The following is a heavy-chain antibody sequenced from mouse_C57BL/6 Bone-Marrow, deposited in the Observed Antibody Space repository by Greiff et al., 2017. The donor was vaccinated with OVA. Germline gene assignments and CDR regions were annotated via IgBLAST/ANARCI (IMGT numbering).Heavy chain of an antibody. V-gene: IGHV3-6*01. CDR1: GYSITSGYY. D-gene: IGHD1-1*01. J-gene: IGHJ2*01. CDR2: ISYDGSN. Sequence: EVKLQESGPGLVKPSQSLSLTCSVTGYSITSGYYWNWIRQFPGNKLEWMGYISYDGSNNYNPSLKNRISITRDTSKNQFFLKLNSVTTEDTATYYCAREGYYGSSYPYYFDYWGQGTTLTVSS. CDR3: AREGYYGSSYPYYFDY.